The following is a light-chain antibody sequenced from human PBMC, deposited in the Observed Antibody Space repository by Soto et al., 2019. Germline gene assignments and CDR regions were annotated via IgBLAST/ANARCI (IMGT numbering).Light chain of an antibody. V-gene: IGLV4-69*01. CDR1: SGHRSYA. CDR3: QTWGTGIPWV. CDR2: LNSDGSH. J-gene: IGLJ3*02. Sequence: QLVLTQSPSASASLGASVKLTCTLSSGHRSYAIAWHQQQPEKGPRYLMKLNSDGSHSKGDGIPDRFSGSSSGAERYLTISSLQSEDEADYYCQTWGTGIPWVFGGGTKLTVL.